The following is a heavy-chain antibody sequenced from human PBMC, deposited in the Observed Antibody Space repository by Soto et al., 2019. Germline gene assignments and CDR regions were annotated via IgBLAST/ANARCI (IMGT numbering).Heavy chain of an antibody. V-gene: IGHV3-23*01. CDR3: AKASEGSYPGSRVFDF. D-gene: IGHD1-26*01. Sequence: PGGYLRLSCAASGFTFSRYAMTCVRQAPGEGLEWVSVINNSGDDTLHADSVKGRFTISRDNSKNALYLQMNNLRAEDTAIYYCAKASEGSYPGSRVFDFWVSGTRVTV. CDR2: INNSGDDT. J-gene: IGHJ4*02. CDR1: GFTFSRYA.